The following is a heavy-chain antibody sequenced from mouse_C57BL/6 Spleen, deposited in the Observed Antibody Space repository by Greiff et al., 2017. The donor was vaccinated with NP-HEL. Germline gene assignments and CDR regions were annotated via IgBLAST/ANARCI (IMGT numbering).Heavy chain of an antibody. V-gene: IGHV5-4*01. CDR1: GFTFSSYA. Sequence: EVKLVESGGGLVKPGGSLKLSCAASGFTFSSYAMSWVRQTPEKRLEWVATISDGGSYTYSPDNVKGRFTISRDNAKNNLYLQMSHLKSEDTAMYYCARDRGRRGSYFDYWGQGTTLTVSS. CDR2: ISDGGSYT. CDR3: ARDRGRRGSYFDY. J-gene: IGHJ2*01.